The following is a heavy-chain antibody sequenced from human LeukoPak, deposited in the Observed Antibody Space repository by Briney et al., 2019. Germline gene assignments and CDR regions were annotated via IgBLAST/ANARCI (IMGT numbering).Heavy chain of an antibody. CDR1: GFTFSSYW. CDR3: VRPELPGWSVLFDF. CDR2: INSDGSST. Sequence: GGSLRLSCAASGFTFSSYWMHWVRQALGKGLVWVSRINSDGSSTSYADSVKGRFTISRDNAKNTLYLQMNSLRAEDTAVYFCVRPELPGWSVLFDFWGQGTLVTVSS. V-gene: IGHV3-74*01. J-gene: IGHJ4*02. D-gene: IGHD2-15*01.